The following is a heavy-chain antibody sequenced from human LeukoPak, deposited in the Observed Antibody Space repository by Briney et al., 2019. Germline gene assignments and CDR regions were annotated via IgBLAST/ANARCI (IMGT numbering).Heavy chain of an antibody. J-gene: IGHJ4*02. Sequence: ASGKVCCKAAKATFTTYDVNWVRQATGLGLEWMGWMNPNSGSTGYAQKFQGRVTMTMNSSISTAYMELTSLAYEDTAVYYCARSTVGARRRYDYWGQGTLVTVSS. D-gene: IGHD1-14*01. CDR2: MNPNSGST. CDR1: KATFTTYD. CDR3: ARSTVGARRRYDY. V-gene: IGHV1-8*01.